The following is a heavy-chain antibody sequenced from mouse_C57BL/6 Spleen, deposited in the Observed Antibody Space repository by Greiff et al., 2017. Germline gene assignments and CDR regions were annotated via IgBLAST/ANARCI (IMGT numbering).Heavy chain of an antibody. CDR3: ARDWDEDYAMDY. CDR1: GYAFTNYL. V-gene: IGHV1-54*01. Sequence: VQLQQSGAELVRPGTSVKVSCKASGYAFTNYLIEWVKQRPGQGLEWIGVINPGSGGTNYNEKFKGKATLTADKSSSTAYMQLSSLTSEDSAVYFCARDWDEDYAMDYWGQGTSVTVSS. J-gene: IGHJ4*01. CDR2: INPGSGGT. D-gene: IGHD4-1*01.